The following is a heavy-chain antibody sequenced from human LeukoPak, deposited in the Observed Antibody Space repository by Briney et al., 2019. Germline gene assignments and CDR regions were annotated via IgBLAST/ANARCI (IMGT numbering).Heavy chain of an antibody. D-gene: IGHD2-8*01. V-gene: IGHV3-66*01. Sequence: GGSLRLSCVASGFTFSSHGMNWVRQAPGKGLEWVSVIYSGGSTYYADSVKGRFTISRDNSKNTLYLQMNSLRAEDTAVYYCASNTKYDAFDIWGQGTMVTVSS. CDR1: GFTFSSHG. CDR2: IYSGGST. J-gene: IGHJ3*02. CDR3: ASNTKYDAFDI.